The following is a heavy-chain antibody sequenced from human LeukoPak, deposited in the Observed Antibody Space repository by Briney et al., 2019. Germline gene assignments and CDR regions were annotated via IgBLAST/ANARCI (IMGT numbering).Heavy chain of an antibody. V-gene: IGHV4-34*01. Sequence: SETLSLTCAVYGGSFSGYYWSWIRQPPGKGLEWIGIINHSGSTNYKSSLKSRVTISIDTSKNQFSLKLSSVTAADTAVYYCARGLTGYSSGSYDYWGQGTLVTVSS. CDR1: GGSFSGYY. CDR3: ARGLTGYSSGSYDY. D-gene: IGHD6-19*01. J-gene: IGHJ4*02. CDR2: INHSGST.